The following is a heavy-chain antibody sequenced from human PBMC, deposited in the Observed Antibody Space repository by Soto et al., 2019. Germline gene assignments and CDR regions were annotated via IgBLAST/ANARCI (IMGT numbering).Heavy chain of an antibody. V-gene: IGHV1-18*01. CDR3: ARLSEYSYGYGINWFAP. CDR1: GYTFTSYG. J-gene: IGHJ5*02. D-gene: IGHD5-18*01. Sequence: ASVKVSCKASGYTFTSYGISWVRQAPGQGLEWMGWISAYNGNTNYAQKLQGRVTMTTDTSTSTAYMELRSLRSDDTAVYYCARLSEYSYGYGINWFAPWGQGTLVTVSS. CDR2: ISAYNGNT.